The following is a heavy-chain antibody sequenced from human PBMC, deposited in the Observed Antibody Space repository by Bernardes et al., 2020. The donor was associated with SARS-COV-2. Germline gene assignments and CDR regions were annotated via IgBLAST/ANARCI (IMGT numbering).Heavy chain of an antibody. V-gene: IGHV1-2*06. Sequence: ASMKVSCKTSGYTFTDYYMHWVRQAPGQGLEWMARLNADSGFTNYAQKFQGRVTLTSDTSTATAFLELTGLRSDDTAVYFCARATVTTWGIADYWGQGTLVTVYS. D-gene: IGHD4-17*01. CDR3: ARATVTTWGIADY. CDR1: GYTFTDYY. CDR2: LNADSGFT. J-gene: IGHJ4*02.